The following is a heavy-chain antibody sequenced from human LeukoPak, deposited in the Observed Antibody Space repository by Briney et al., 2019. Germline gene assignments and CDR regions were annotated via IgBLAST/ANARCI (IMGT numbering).Heavy chain of an antibody. D-gene: IGHD1-26*01. CDR3: KREGPISGSYDYFDP. V-gene: IGHV4-4*09. CDR2: IHSSGYT. J-gene: IGHJ5*02. Sequence: SETLSLTCTVSGGSIRGYYWSWIRQPPGQGLEWIAYIHSSGYTNYNPSLKSRVTISVDTSKNQFSLKVTSVTAADTAMYCTKREGPISGSYDYFDPWGQGTLVTVSS. CDR1: GGSIRGYY.